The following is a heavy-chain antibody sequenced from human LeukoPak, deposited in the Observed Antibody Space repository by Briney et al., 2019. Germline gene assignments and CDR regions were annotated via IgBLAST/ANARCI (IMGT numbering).Heavy chain of an antibody. CDR3: ANLGAPARISYGSGPIDY. J-gene: IGHJ4*02. CDR2: ISYDGSNK. Sequence: GGSLRLSCAASGFTFSSYGMHWVRQAPGKGLEWVAVISYDGSNKYYADSVKGRFTISRDNSKNTLYLQMNSLRAEDTAVYYCANLGAPARISYGSGPIDYWGQGTLVTVSS. V-gene: IGHV3-30*18. CDR1: GFTFSSYG. D-gene: IGHD3-10*01.